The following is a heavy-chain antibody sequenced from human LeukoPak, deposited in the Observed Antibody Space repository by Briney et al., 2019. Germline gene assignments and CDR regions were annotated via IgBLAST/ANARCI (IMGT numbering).Heavy chain of an antibody. J-gene: IGHJ6*02. D-gene: IGHD3-9*01. CDR3: ASSLLTGSPYYYYGMDV. Sequence: SGGSLRLSYAASGFTFSSYGMPWVRQAPGKGLEWVAVIWYDGSNKYYADSVKGRFTISRDNSKNTLYLQMNSLRAEDTAVYYCASSLLTGSPYYYYGMDVWGQGTTVTVSS. CDR2: IWYDGSNK. CDR1: GFTFSSYG. V-gene: IGHV3-33*01.